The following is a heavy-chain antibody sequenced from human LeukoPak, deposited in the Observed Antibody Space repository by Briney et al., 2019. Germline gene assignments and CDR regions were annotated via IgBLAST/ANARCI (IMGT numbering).Heavy chain of an antibody. Sequence: GGSLRLSCAASGFTFSNNWMTWVRQAPGKGLEWVASVKKDASEKYYVDSVKGRFTISRDNAKKSLYPQMNSLRAEDTAVYYCARDDDWNYEDYWGQGTLVTVSS. CDR2: VKKDASEK. CDR1: GFTFSNNW. D-gene: IGHD1-7*01. V-gene: IGHV3-7*01. CDR3: ARDDDWNYEDY. J-gene: IGHJ4*02.